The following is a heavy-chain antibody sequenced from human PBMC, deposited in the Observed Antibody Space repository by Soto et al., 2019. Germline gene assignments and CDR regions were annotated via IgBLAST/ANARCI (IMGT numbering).Heavy chain of an antibody. D-gene: IGHD3-16*02. CDR3: LRVRSTCGGCIAIAC. CDR1: GYTFTSYD. J-gene: IGHJ4*02. Sequence: QVQLVQSGAEVKKPGASVKVSCKASGYTFTSYDINWVRQATGQGLEWMGWMNPTSANTGYAQKFQGTVTMTRNTSIRTAYMELRSLRPGYRGVYHYLRVRSTCGGCIAIACWGQGPLVTVSS. CDR2: MNPTSANT. V-gene: IGHV1-8*01.